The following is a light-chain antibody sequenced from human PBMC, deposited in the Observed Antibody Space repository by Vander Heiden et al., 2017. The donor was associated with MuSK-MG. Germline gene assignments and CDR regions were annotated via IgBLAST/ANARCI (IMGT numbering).Light chain of an antibody. V-gene: IGKV4-1*01. CDR1: QSVLYSSNNKNY. CDR2: WAS. J-gene: IGKJ3*01. Sequence: DIVMTQSPDSLAVSLGERATINCKSSQSVLYSSNNKNYLAWYQQKPGQPPKLLIYWASTRESGVPDRFSGSGSGTDFTLTISSLQAEDVAVYYCQQDDSTPFTFGHGIKVDIK. CDR3: QQDDSTPFT.